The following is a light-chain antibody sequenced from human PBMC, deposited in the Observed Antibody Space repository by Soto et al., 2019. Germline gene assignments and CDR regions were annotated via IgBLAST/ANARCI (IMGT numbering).Light chain of an antibody. V-gene: IGLV1-40*01. CDR1: SSNIGAGYD. J-gene: IGLJ1*01. Sequence: QSVLTQPPSVSGAPGQRVTISCTGSSSNIGAGYDVHWYQQRPGTAPKLLIFGNINRPSGVPDRFSGSKSGTSASLAITGLQAEDEGEYYCSSYTNINTRACVFGTGTKLTVL. CDR3: SSYTNINTRACV. CDR2: GNI.